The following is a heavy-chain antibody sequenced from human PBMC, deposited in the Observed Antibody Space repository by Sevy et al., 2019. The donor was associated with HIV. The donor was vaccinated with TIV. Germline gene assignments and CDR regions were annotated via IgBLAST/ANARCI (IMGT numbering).Heavy chain of an antibody. J-gene: IGHJ5*02. V-gene: IGHV3-23*01. Sequence: GGSLRLSCKVTGLTAGAFAMSWVHQTPGKGLEWISSISGSGGLTHYADAVKGRFTISRDKSKGKVDLEMNSRRGDDTAVYYCAKPNWNFRADWFDTWGQGTLVTVSS. D-gene: IGHD1-7*01. CDR1: GLTAGAFA. CDR3: AKPNWNFRADWFDT. CDR2: ISGSGGLT.